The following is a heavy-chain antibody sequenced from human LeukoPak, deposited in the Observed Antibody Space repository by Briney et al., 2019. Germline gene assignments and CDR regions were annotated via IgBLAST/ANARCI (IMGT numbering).Heavy chain of an antibody. CDR2: INPNSGGT. J-gene: IGHJ3*02. CDR1: GGTFSSYA. Sequence: ASVKVSCKASGGTFSSYAISWVRQAPGQGLEWMGWINPNSGGTNYAQKFQGRVTMTRDTSISTAYMELSRLRSDDTAVYYCARETFIAARAFDIWGQGTKVTVSS. V-gene: IGHV1-2*02. D-gene: IGHD6-6*01. CDR3: ARETFIAARAFDI.